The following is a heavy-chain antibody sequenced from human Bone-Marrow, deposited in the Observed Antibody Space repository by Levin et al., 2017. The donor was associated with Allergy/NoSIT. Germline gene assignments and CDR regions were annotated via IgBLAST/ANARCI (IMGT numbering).Heavy chain of an antibody. CDR2: INTKTGSP. CDR3: VRQDNDEATTAFDV. Sequence: GASVKVSCKASGYMLTSYPINWVRRAPGQGPEWMGWINTKTGSPTYAQGFTGRFIFSSDTSVSTTYLQIRSLKTEDSAVYYCVRQDNDEATTAFDVWGQGTRVTVSS. CDR1: GYMLTSYP. D-gene: IGHD1-14*01. J-gene: IGHJ3*01. V-gene: IGHV7-4-1*01.